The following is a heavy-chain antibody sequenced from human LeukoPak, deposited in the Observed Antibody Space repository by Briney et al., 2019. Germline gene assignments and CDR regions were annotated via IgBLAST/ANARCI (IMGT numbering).Heavy chain of an antibody. D-gene: IGHD3/OR15-3a*01. CDR1: GGTFSGYA. V-gene: IGHV1-69*13. J-gene: IGHJ4*02. CDR3: AKNHGLGGWLLYHFDY. CDR2: IIPIFGTA. Sequence: SVKVSCKASGGTFSGYAISWVRQAPGQGLEWMGGIIPIFGTANYAQKFQGRVTITADESTSTAYMELSSLRSEDTAVYYCAKNHGLGGWLLYHFDYWGQGTLVTVSS.